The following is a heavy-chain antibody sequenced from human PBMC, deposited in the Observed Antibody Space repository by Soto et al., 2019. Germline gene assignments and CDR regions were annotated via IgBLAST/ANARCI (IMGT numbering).Heavy chain of an antibody. V-gene: IGHV1-8*01. CDR3: ARVARYCSGGSCYSFDP. J-gene: IGHJ5*02. Sequence: VQLVQSGAEVKKPGASVKVSCKASGYTFTSYDINWVRQATGQGLEWMGWMNPNSGNTGYAQKFQGRVTMTRNTSISTAYMELSSLRSEDTAVYYCARVARYCSGGSCYSFDPWGQGTLVTVSS. CDR2: MNPNSGNT. CDR1: GYTFTSYD. D-gene: IGHD2-15*01.